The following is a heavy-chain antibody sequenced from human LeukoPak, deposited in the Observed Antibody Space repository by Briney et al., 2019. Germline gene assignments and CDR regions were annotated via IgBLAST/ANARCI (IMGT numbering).Heavy chain of an antibody. CDR3: ARDSLYYYGSGMEYYGMDV. CDR1: GFTFSSYE. J-gene: IGHJ6*02. CDR2: ISSSGSTI. D-gene: IGHD3-10*01. Sequence: PGGSLRLSCAASGFTFSSYEMNWDRQAPGKGLEWVSYISSSGSTIYYADSVKGRFTISRDNAKNSLYLQMNSLRAEDTAVYYCARDSLYYYGSGMEYYGMDVWGQGTTVTVSS. V-gene: IGHV3-48*03.